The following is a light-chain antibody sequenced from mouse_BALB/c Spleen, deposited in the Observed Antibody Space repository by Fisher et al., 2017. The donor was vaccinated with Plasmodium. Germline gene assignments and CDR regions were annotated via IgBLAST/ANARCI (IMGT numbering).Light chain of an antibody. CDR2: YTS. J-gene: IGKJ5*01. V-gene: IGKV5-45*01. CDR3: QQSNSWPLT. Sequence: DIVLTQTTATLSVTPGDRVSLSCRASQSITDYLYWFQQKSHESPRLLINYTSQSISGIPSRFSGTGSGTDFTLSINRVETEDFGIYFCQQSNSWPLTFGAGTKLELK. CDR1: QSITDY.